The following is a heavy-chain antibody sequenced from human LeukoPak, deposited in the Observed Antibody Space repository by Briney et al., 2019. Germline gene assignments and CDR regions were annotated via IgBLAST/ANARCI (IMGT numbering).Heavy chain of an antibody. V-gene: IGHV4-34*01. CDR3: ARAPSSGWNYYYYGMDV. D-gene: IGHD6-19*01. CDR2: INHSGST. J-gene: IGHJ6*02. CDR1: GGSFSGYY. Sequence: SETLSLTCAVYGGSFSGYYWSWIRQPPGKGLEWIGEINHSGSTNYNPSLKSRVTISVDTSKNQFSLKLGSVTAADTAVYYCARAPSSGWNYYYYGMDVWGQGTTVTVSS.